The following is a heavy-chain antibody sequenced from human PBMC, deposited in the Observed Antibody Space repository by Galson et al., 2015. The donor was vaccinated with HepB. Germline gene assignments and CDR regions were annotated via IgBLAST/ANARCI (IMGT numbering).Heavy chain of an antibody. D-gene: IGHD3-3*01. CDR3: ARAYDFWSGQEPAGYYYMDV. CDR1: GFTFSSYS. V-gene: IGHV3-21*01. J-gene: IGHJ6*03. Sequence: SLRLSCAASGFTFSSYSMNWVRQAPGKGLEWVSSISSSSSYIYYADSVKGRFTISRDNAKNSLYLQMNSLRAEDTAVYYCARAYDFWSGQEPAGYYYMDVWGKGTTVTVSS. CDR2: ISSSSSYI.